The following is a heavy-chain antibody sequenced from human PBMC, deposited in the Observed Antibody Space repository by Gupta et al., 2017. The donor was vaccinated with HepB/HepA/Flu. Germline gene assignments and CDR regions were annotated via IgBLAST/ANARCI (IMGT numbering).Heavy chain of an antibody. CDR2: IYPGDSDT. CDR3: ARHKSDYGPYYYYGMDV. CDR1: GYSFTSYW. V-gene: IGHV5-51*01. D-gene: IGHD4-17*01. J-gene: IGHJ6*02. Sequence: EVQLVQSGAEVKKPGESLKISCKGSGYSFTSYWIGWVRQMPGKGLEWMGIIYPGDSDTRYSPSFQGQVTISADKSISTAYLQWSSLKASDTAMYYCARHKSDYGPYYYYGMDVWGQGTTVTVSS.